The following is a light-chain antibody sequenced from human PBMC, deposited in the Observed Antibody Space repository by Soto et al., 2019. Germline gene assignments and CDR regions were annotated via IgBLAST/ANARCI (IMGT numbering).Light chain of an antibody. CDR1: QVIRND. Sequence: IHMTQAPSSLYASALDGVRLSFLASQVIRNDLAWYQQKPGRAPKLLIFAASNLQSGVPSRFSGSGSGTDFTLTISRLQPEDFATYYCLQLYNFSWKFGKGTKGDIK. CDR2: AAS. J-gene: IGKJ1*01. V-gene: IGKV1-6*01. CDR3: LQLYNFSWK.